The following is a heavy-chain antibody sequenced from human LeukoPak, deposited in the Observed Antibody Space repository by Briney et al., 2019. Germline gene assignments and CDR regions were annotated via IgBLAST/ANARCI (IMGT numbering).Heavy chain of an antibody. V-gene: IGHV1-18*01. CDR3: ARDGYCSGGSCYNGADY. Sequence: ASVKVSCKASGYTFTSYGISWVRQAPGQGLEWMGWISAYNGNTNYAQKLQGRVTMNTDTSTSTAYMELRSLRSDDTAVYYCARDGYCSGGSCYNGADYWGQGTLVTVSS. D-gene: IGHD2-15*01. CDR1: GYTFTSYG. CDR2: ISAYNGNT. J-gene: IGHJ4*02.